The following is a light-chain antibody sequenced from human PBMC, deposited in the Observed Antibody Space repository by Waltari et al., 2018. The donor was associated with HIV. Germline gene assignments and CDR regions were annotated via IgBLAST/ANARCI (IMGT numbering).Light chain of an antibody. Sequence: SYELTQPPSVSVSPGQTARITCSGDALPKQYASWSQQKPGQAPLLVIYKDNERPSGIPERFSGSSSGTTVTLTISGVHTEDEADYYCQSADSTGSYPDVFGTGTKVTVL. CDR3: QSADSTGSYPDV. CDR1: ALPKQY. J-gene: IGLJ1*01. V-gene: IGLV3-25*03. CDR2: KDN.